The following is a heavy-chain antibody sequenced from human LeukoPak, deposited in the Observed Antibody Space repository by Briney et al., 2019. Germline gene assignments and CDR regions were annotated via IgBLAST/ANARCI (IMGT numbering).Heavy chain of an antibody. J-gene: IGHJ4*02. CDR3: ARAEYYYDSSGYDY. D-gene: IGHD3-22*01. V-gene: IGHV1-46*01. CDR2: INPSGGST. CDR1: GYTLTELS. Sequence: ASVKVSCKVSGYTLTELSMHWVRQAPGQGLEWMGIINPSGGSTSYAQKFQGRVTMTRDTSTSTVYMELSSLRSEDTAVYYCARAEYYYDSSGYDYWGQGTLVTVSS.